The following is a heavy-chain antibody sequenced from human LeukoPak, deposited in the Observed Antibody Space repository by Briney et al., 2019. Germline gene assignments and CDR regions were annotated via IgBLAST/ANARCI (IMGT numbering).Heavy chain of an antibody. J-gene: IGHJ4*02. V-gene: IGHV4-38-2*02. CDR2: IYHNGST. Sequence: PSQTLSLTCTVSGYSISSGYYWGCIRQPPGKGLEWIGIIYHNGSTYYNPSLKSRVTISIDMYKNQFSLKLSSMSATDTAVYYCANYCYHSSSQFDCWGEGTLVTVSS. CDR3: ANYCYHSSSQFDC. CDR1: GYSISSGYY. D-gene: IGHD3-22*01.